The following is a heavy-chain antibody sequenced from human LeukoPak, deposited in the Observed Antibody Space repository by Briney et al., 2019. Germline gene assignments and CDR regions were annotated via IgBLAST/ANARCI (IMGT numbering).Heavy chain of an antibody. D-gene: IGHD3-10*01. J-gene: IGHJ6*03. CDR3: ARLLWFGESSNYMDV. CDR1: GGSFSGYY. V-gene: IGHV4-34*01. CDR2: IYHSGST. Sequence: SETLSLTCAVYGGSFSGYYWSWIRQPPGKGLEWIGEIYHSGSTNYNPSLKSRVTISVDKSKNQFSLKLSSVTAADTAVYYCARLLWFGESSNYMDVWGKGTTVTVSS.